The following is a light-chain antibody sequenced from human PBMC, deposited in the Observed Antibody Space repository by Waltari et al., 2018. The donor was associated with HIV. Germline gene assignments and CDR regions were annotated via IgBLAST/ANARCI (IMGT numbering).Light chain of an antibody. J-gene: IGLJ1*01. V-gene: IGLV2-23*02. Sequence: QSALTQPASVSGSPGQSITISCTGTSSDVGSYNLVSWYQQHPGKAPKLMSYEVSKRPSGVSNRLSVSKSGNTASLTISGLQAEDEADYYCCSYAGSITYVFGTGTKVTVL. CDR1: SSDVGSYNL. CDR2: EVS. CDR3: CSYAGSITYV.